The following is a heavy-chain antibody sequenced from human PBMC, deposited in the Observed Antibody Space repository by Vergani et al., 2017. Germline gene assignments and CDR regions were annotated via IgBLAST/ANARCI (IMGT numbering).Heavy chain of an antibody. J-gene: IGHJ5*02. CDR3: ARVAWGVGYVRDNWFDP. V-gene: IGHV4-59*01. Sequence: QVQLQESGPGLVKPSETLSLTCTVSGGSISSYYWSWIRQPPGKGLEWIGYIYYSGSTNYNPSLKSRVTISVDTSKNQFSLKLSSVTAADTAMYYCARVAWGVGYVRDNWFDPWGQGTLVTVSS. D-gene: IGHD3-16*01. CDR1: GGSISSYY. CDR2: IYYSGST.